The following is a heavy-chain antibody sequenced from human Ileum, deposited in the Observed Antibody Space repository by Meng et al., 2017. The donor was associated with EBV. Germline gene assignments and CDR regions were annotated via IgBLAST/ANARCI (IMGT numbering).Heavy chain of an antibody. J-gene: IGHJ4*02. V-gene: IGHV1-24*01. CDR2: FNPEDNEP. D-gene: IGHD3-22*01. CDR3: AKAPPPPDISGYYYRDY. CDR1: RYPPPELS. Sequence: QGQLKPAGDEVRRAGGPGEGSSQVSRYPPPELSIHWVRQGPGKGVEWVGGFNPEDNEPIYAQKFPGRVTMTADTSTDTAYMELSSLRSEDTAVYYCAKAPPPPDISGYYYRDYWGQGTLVTVSS.